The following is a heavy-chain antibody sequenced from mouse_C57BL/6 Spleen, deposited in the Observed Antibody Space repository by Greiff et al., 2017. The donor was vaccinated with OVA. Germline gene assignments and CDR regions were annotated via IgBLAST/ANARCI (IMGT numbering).Heavy chain of an antibody. CDR2: INPSTGGT. D-gene: IGHD3-3*01. CDR3: ARGGDQAWFAY. V-gene: IGHV1-42*01. J-gene: IGHJ3*01. CDR1: GYSFTGYY. Sequence: EVKLVESGPELVKPGASVKISCKASGYSFTGYYMNWVKQSPEKSLEWIGEINPSTGGTTYNQKFKAKATLTVDKSSSTAYMQLKSLTSEDSAVYYCARGGDQAWFAYWGQGTLVTVSA.